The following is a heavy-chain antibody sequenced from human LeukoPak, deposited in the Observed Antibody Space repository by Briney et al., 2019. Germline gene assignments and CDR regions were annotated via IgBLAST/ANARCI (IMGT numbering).Heavy chain of an antibody. CDR2: ISHDGSNQ. J-gene: IGHJ4*02. Sequence: GGSLRLSCAASGFTFSSSGMNWVRQAPGKGLEWVAVISHDGSNQYYADSVGGRFTISRDNSKNTLYLQMNSLRAEDTAVYYCAKDGGSFSGSSDYWGQGTLVTVSS. CDR1: GFTFSSSG. CDR3: AKDGGSFSGSSDY. D-gene: IGHD1-26*01. V-gene: IGHV3-30*18.